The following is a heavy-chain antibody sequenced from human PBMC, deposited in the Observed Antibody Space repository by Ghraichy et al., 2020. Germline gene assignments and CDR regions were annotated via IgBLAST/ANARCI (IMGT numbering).Heavy chain of an antibody. CDR3: ARDVAYSFHH. CDR1: GFSFSNAW. D-gene: IGHD2-15*01. Sequence: GGSLRLSCAASGFSFSNAWMHWVRQAPGKGLVWVSHIFSDGSGAIYADSVRGRFTISRDNAKSTVYLQMDSLRDDDTAVYYCARDVAYSFHHWGQGTLVTVSS. J-gene: IGHJ1*01. CDR2: IFSDGSGA. V-gene: IGHV3-74*01.